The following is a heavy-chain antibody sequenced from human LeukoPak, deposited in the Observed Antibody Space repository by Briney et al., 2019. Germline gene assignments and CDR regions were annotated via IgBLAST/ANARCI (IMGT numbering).Heavy chain of an antibody. Sequence: PGGSLRLSCAASGFSFSDYEMNWVRQSPAKGLEWVSNISPNGGTKYYAGSVKGRFTISRDNAKNSLYLQMNSLRAEDTGVYFCSKLAVASADSRGEGTLVTVSS. CDR1: GFSFSDYE. J-gene: IGHJ4*02. CDR3: SKLAVASADS. D-gene: IGHD6-19*01. V-gene: IGHV3-48*03. CDR2: ISPNGGTK.